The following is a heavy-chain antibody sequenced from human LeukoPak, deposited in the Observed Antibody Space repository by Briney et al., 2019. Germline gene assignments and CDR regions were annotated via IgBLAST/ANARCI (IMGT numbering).Heavy chain of an antibody. D-gene: IGHD1-1*01. Sequence: GGSLRLSCAASGSTFSSYGMNWVRQAPGKGLEWVSSVSSSSSYIYYADSVKGRFTISRDNAKNSLSLQMNSLRAEDTAVYYCARDQRATASTGSYFDYWGQGTLVTVSS. CDR2: VSSSSSYI. CDR3: ARDQRATASTGSYFDY. CDR1: GSTFSSYG. V-gene: IGHV3-21*01. J-gene: IGHJ4*02.